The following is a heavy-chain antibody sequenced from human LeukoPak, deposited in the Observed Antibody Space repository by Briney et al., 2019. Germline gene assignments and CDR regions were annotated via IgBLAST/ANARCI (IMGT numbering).Heavy chain of an antibody. D-gene: IGHD4-23*01. CDR3: ARQHDYGGNPRLEFFGY. V-gene: IGHV5-51*01. J-gene: IGHJ4*02. CDR2: IYPGDSDT. CDR1: GYSFTSYW. Sequence: GESLKISCKGSGYSFTSYWIGWVRQMPGKGLEWMGIIYPGDSDTRYSPSFQGQVTISADKSISTAYLQWSSLKASATAMYYCARQHDYGGNPRLEFFGYWGQGTLVTVSS.